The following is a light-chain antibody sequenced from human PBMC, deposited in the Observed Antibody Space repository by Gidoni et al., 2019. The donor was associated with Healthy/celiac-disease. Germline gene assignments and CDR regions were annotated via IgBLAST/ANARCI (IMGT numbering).Light chain of an antibody. CDR2: DAS. CDR1: QRVSSY. V-gene: IGKV3-11*01. Sequence: EIVLTQSPATLSLSPGERATLSCRASQRVSSYLAWYQQKPGQAPRLLIYDASNRATGIPARFSGSVSGTDFTLTISSLEPEDFAVYYCQQRSNWPIFTFGPGTKVDIK. J-gene: IGKJ3*01. CDR3: QQRSNWPIFT.